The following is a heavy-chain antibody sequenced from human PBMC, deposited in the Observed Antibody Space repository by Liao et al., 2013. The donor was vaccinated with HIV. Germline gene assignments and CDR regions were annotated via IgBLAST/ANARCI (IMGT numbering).Heavy chain of an antibody. CDR1: GGSISSYY. Sequence: QVQLQESGPGLVKPSETLSLTCTVSGGSISSYYWSWIRQPPGKGLEWIGYIYYSGSTTYNPSLKSRVTISVDTSKNQFSLKLTSVTAADTAVYYCANNVYRGRVDIWGQGTMVTVSS. V-gene: IGHV4-59*01. CDR2: IYYSGST. CDR3: ANNVYRGRVDI. J-gene: IGHJ3*02. D-gene: IGHD5/OR15-5a*01.